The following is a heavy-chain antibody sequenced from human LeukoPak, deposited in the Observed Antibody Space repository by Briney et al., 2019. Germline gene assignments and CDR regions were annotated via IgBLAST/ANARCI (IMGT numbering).Heavy chain of an antibody. CDR2: IYTSGST. CDR3: ARGAGYSYGTFDY. CDR1: GGSISSGSYY. V-gene: IGHV4-61*02. D-gene: IGHD5-18*01. J-gene: IGHJ4*02. Sequence: PSQTLSLTCTVSGGSISSGSYYWSWIRQPAGKGLEWIGRIYTSGSTNYNPSLKSRVTISVDTSKNQFSLKLSSVTAADTAVYYCARGAGYSYGTFDYWGQGTLVTVSS.